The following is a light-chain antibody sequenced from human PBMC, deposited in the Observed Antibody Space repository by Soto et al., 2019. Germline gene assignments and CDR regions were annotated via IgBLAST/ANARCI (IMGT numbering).Light chain of an antibody. CDR1: ISDVGGYNY. V-gene: IGLV2-14*01. CDR2: EVD. Sequence: QSALTQPASVSGSPGQSITISCTGTISDVGGYNYVSWYQQHPGKAPKLMIYEVDSRPSGVSNRFSGSKSGNTASLTISGLQAEDEADYYCSSYTSGNTVVFGGGTKLTVL. CDR3: SSYTSGNTVV. J-gene: IGLJ2*01.